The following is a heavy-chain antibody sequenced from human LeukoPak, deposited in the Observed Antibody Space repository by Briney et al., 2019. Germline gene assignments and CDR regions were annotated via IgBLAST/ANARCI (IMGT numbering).Heavy chain of an antibody. CDR1: GYTFTSYY. V-gene: IGHV1-46*01. CDR3: ARGVWCIVVVTGSYSIDY. J-gene: IGHJ4*02. CDR2: INPSGGST. D-gene: IGHD2-21*02. Sequence: ASVKVSCKASGYTFTSYYMHWVRQAPGQGLEWMGIINPSGGSTSYAQKFQGRVTMTRDTSTSTVYMELSSLRSEDTAVYYCARGVWCIVVVTGSYSIDYWGQGTLVTVSS.